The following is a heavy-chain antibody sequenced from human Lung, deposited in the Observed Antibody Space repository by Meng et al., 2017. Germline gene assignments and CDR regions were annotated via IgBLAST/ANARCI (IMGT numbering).Heavy chain of an antibody. CDR2: IDPKSGDT. D-gene: IGHD6-13*01. Sequence: QGGLGEFGAEVKKPGASVKVACKPSGYNFPDYWLHWVRRAPGQGLEWMGRIDPKSGDTHYAQRFQGRVTMTGDTSISTAYMELSGLRSDDTAMYYCARDEDISAAGKLFGDYWGQGTLVTVSS. V-gene: IGHV1-2*06. CDR1: GYNFPDYW. CDR3: ARDEDISAAGKLFGDY. J-gene: IGHJ4*02.